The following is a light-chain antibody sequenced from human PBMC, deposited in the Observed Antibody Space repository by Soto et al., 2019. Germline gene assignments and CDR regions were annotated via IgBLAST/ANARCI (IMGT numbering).Light chain of an antibody. CDR2: SNN. CDR1: SSNIGSKP. V-gene: IGLV1-44*01. CDR3: AAWDDSLNVYV. J-gene: IGLJ1*01. Sequence: QSVLTQPPSASGTPGQRVTISCSGSSSNIGSKPVNWYQQLPGTAPKLLIYSNNQRPSGVPDRFSGSKSGTSASLAIRGLQSEDEADYYCAAWDDSLNVYVFATGTKLTVL.